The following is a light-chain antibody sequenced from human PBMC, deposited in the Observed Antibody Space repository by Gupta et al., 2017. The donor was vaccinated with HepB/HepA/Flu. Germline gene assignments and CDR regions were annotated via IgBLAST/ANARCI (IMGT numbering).Light chain of an antibody. CDR3: AAWDTSLNAVV. CDR2: YND. J-gene: IGLJ2*01. V-gene: IGLV1-44*01. CDR1: SSNVGSNN. Sequence: HSVLTQSTSISGTPGQRVTISCSVSSSNVGSNNVTWYQQLPGTAPKLLIYYNDERPSGVPDRISGSKSGTSASLAISGLQSEDEADYYCAAWDTSLNAVVFGGGTKLTVL.